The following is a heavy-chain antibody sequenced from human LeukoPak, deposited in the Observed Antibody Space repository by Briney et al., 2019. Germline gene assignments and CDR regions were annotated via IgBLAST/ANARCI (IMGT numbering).Heavy chain of an antibody. D-gene: IGHD1-26*01. CDR3: ARASGSYDY. Sequence: GGSLRLSCAASGFTFSIYDMSWVRQAPGKGLEWVSYISSSSSYTNYADSVKGRFTISRDNAKNSLYLQMNSLRAEDTAVYYCARASGSYDYWGQGTLVTVSS. J-gene: IGHJ4*02. CDR1: GFTFSIYD. V-gene: IGHV3-11*06. CDR2: ISSSSSYT.